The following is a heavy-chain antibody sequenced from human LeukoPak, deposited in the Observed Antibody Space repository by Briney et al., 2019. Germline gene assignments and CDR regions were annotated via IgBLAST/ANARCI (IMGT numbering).Heavy chain of an antibody. V-gene: IGHV1-69*13. CDR1: GGTFSSYA. Sequence: SVKVSCKASGGTFSSYAVSWVRQAPGQGLEWMGGIIPIFGTANYAQKFQGRVTITADESTSTAYMELSSLRSEDTAVYYCAREWASGYCSSTSCPDYWGQGTLVTVSS. D-gene: IGHD2-2*01. CDR3: AREWASGYCSSTSCPDY. CDR2: IIPIFGTA. J-gene: IGHJ4*02.